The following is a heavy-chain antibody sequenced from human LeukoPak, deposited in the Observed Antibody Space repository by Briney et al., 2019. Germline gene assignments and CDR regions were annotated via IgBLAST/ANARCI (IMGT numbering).Heavy chain of an antibody. CDR2: ISYDGSNK. CDR3: ASTFDY. CDR1: GFTFSSYA. D-gene: IGHD3-16*01. Sequence: GGSPRLSCAASGFTFSSYAMHWVRQAPGKGLEWVAVISYDGSNKYYADSVKGRFTISRDNSKNTLYLQMNSLRAEDTAVYYCASTFDYWGQGTLVTVSS. J-gene: IGHJ4*02. V-gene: IGHV3-30-3*01.